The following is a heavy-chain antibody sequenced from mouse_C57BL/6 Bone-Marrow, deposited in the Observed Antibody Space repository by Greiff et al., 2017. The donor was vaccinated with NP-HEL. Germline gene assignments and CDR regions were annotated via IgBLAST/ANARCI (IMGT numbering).Heavy chain of an antibody. CDR1: GYAFSSSW. CDR2: IYPGDGDT. D-gene: IGHD1-1*01. CDR3: ASSAYYYGSSPFDY. J-gene: IGHJ2*01. V-gene: IGHV1-82*01. Sequence: LVESGPELVKPGASVKISCKASGYAFSSSWMNWVKQRPGKGLEWIGRIYPGDGDTNYNGKFKGKATLTADKSSSTAYMQLSSLTSEDSAVYFCASSAYYYGSSPFDYWGQGTTLTVSS.